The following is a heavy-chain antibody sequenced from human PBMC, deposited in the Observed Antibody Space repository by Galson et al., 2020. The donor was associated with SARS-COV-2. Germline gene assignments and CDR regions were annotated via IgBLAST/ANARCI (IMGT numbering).Heavy chain of an antibody. Sequence: SETLSLTCTVSGGSISSYYWSWIRQPPGKGLEWIGYIYYSGSTNYNPSLKSRVTISVDTSKNQFSLKLSSVTAADTAVYYCARVRGYIAVAGTDWFDPGGQGTLVTVSS. V-gene: IGHV4-59*13. D-gene: IGHD6-19*01. CDR1: GGSISSYY. J-gene: IGHJ5*02. CDR2: IYYSGST. CDR3: ARVRGYIAVAGTDWFDP.